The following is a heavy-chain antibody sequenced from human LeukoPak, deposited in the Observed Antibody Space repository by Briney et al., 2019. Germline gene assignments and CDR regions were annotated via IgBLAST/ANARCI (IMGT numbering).Heavy chain of an antibody. CDR3: ARDFAAYCGGGLDY. Sequence: GRSLRLSCAATGFTFSSYGMHWVRQTPGKGLEWVAVIWYDGSNKYYADSVKGRFTISRDNSKNTLYLQKNSLRAEDTAVYYCARDFAAYCGGGLDYWGQGTLVTVSS. V-gene: IGHV3-33*01. D-gene: IGHD2-21*01. J-gene: IGHJ4*02. CDR2: IWYDGSNK. CDR1: GFTFSSYG.